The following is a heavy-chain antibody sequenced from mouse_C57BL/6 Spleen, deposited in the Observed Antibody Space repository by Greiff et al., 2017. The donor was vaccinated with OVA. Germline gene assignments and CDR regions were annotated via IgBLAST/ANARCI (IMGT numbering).Heavy chain of an antibody. CDR3: ARGIYYGSSYYFDY. V-gene: IGHV5-17*01. CDR2: ISSGSSTI. D-gene: IGHD1-1*01. CDR1: GFTFSDYG. Sequence: EVQLVESGGGLVKPGGSLKLSCAASGFTFSDYGMHWVRQAPEKGLEWVAYISSGSSTIYYADTVKGRFTISRDNAKNTLFLQMTSLRSEDTAMYYCARGIYYGSSYYFDYWGQGTTLTVSS. J-gene: IGHJ2*01.